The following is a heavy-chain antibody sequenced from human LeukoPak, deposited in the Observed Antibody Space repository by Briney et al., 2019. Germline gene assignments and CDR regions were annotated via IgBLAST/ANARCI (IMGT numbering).Heavy chain of an antibody. Sequence: PGGSLRLSCVASGFALRTFALSWVRQAPGKGLVWVSRINSDGSSTSYADSVKGRFTISRDNAKNSLYLQMNSLRAEDTAVYYCARDPYSGGYWDYYYYYMDLWGQGTTVTISS. J-gene: IGHJ6*03. CDR2: INSDGSST. CDR3: ARDPYSGGYWDYYYYYMDL. V-gene: IGHV3-74*01. CDR1: GFALRTFA. D-gene: IGHD1-26*01.